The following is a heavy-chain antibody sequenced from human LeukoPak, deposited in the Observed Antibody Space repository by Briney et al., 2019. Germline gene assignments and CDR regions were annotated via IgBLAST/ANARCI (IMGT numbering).Heavy chain of an antibody. CDR2: ISGSGGST. CDR3: AKAGSLAVAGTRCPDY. V-gene: IGHV3-23*01. D-gene: IGHD6-19*01. Sequence: GGSLRLSCAASGFTFSDYAMTWVRQAPGKGLEWVSSISGSGGSTYYADSVKGRFTISRDNSKNTLYLQMNSLRAEDAAIYYCAKAGSLAVAGTRCPDYWGQGTLVTVSS. J-gene: IGHJ4*02. CDR1: GFTFSDYA.